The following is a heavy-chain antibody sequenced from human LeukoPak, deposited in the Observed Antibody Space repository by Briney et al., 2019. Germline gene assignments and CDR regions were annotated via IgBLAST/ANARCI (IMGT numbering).Heavy chain of an antibody. Sequence: GGSLRLSCAAPGFTFSSYGMHWVRQAPGKGLEWVALISFDGVKTDYADSVKGRFTISRDSSQNTLYLQMNSLRAEDTAVYYCAKDRGSSSAAYGMDVWGQGTTVTVSS. V-gene: IGHV3-30*18. CDR2: ISFDGVKT. J-gene: IGHJ6*02. CDR1: GFTFSSYG. CDR3: AKDRGSSSAAYGMDV. D-gene: IGHD6-13*01.